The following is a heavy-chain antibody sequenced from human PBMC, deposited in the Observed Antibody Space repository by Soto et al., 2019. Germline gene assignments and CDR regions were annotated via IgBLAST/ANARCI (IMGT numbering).Heavy chain of an antibody. D-gene: IGHD2-2*01. J-gene: IGHJ3*02. CDR2: ISAYNGNT. CDR3: ALSVAAPAAGGPRAAFDI. CDR1: GYTFTSYG. Sequence: ASVKVSCKASGYTFTSYGISCVRQAPGQGLEWMGWISAYNGNTNYAQKLQGRVTMTTDTSTSTAYMELRSLRSDDTAVYYCALSVAAPAAGGPRAAFDIWRHGTLVPVSS. V-gene: IGHV1-18*01.